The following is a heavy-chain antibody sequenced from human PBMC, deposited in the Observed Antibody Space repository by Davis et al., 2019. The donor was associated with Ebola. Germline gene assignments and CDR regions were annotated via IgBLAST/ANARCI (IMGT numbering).Heavy chain of an antibody. J-gene: IGHJ4*02. D-gene: IGHD5-12*01. CDR1: GGSFSGYY. CDR3: ASFGYTSSATEL. V-gene: IGHV4-34*01. CDR2: TNHRGRT. Sequence: SQTLSLTCAVYGGSFSGYYWTWIRQSPGKGLEWIGETNHRGRTNYKSSLQSRVTISADTSNNRVSLRLTSVTAADTAVYFCASFGYTSSATELWGQGTLVSVSS.